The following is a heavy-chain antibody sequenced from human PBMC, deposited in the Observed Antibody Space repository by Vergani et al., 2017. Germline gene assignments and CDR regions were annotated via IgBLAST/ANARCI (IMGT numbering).Heavy chain of an antibody. CDR3: SRANPVIAVAVVI. V-gene: IGHV4-61*02. Sequence: QVQLQESGPGLVKPSQTLSLTCTVSGGSISSGSNYWSWIRPPAGKGLEWIGLIYTSGSTNYNPSLKSRVTISVDTSKNQFSLKLSSVTAADTAMYYWSRANPVIAVAVVIWGRGTMVNVT. D-gene: IGHD6-19*01. CDR2: IYTSGST. J-gene: IGHJ3*02. CDR1: GGSISSGSNY.